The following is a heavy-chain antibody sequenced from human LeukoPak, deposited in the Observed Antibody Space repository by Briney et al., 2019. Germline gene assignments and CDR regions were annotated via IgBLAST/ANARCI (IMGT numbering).Heavy chain of an antibody. V-gene: IGHV1-46*01. D-gene: IGHD3/OR15-3a*01. CDR1: GYTFTSYY. CDR3: AQLGPNFDY. Sequence: ASVKVSCTASGYTFTSYYMHWVRQAPGQGFERMGIINPSGGSTSYAQKFQGSVTMTRDMSTSTVYMELSSLRSEDTAVYYCAQLGPNFDYGGQGPLVTASS. CDR2: INPSGGST. J-gene: IGHJ4*02.